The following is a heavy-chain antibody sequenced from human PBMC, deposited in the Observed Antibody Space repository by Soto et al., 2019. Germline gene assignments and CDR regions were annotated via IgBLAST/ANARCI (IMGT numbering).Heavy chain of an antibody. Sequence: GESLKISCKGSGYSFTSYWIGWVRQMPGKGLEWMGVIYPGDSDTRYSPSFQGQVTISADKPISTAYLQWSSLKASDTAMYYCARRHYYDSSGYYARSAFDIWGQGTMVTVSS. J-gene: IGHJ3*02. CDR1: GYSFTSYW. CDR3: ARRHYYDSSGYYARSAFDI. V-gene: IGHV5-51*04. CDR2: IYPGDSDT. D-gene: IGHD3-22*01.